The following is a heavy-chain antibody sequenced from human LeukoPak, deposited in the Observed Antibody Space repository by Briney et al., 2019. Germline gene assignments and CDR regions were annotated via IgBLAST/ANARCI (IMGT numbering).Heavy chain of an antibody. Sequence: GGSLRLSCAASGFTFSNYAMSWVRQAPGKGLDWVSTISGGGDSIHYADSVKGRFTISRDNSKDTLYLQMNSLGAEDTAVYYCARDSSGWSRDYWGQGTLVTVSS. V-gene: IGHV3-23*01. CDR2: ISGGGDSI. CDR3: ARDSSGWSRDY. CDR1: GFTFSNYA. J-gene: IGHJ4*02. D-gene: IGHD6-19*01.